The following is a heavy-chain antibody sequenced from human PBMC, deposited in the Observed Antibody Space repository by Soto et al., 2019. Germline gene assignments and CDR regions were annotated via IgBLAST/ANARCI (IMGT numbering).Heavy chain of an antibody. V-gene: IGHV3-30*18. Sequence: GGSLRLSCAASGFTFSSYGMHWVRQAPGKGLEWVAVISYDGSNKYYADSVKGRFTISRDNSKNTLYLQMNSLRAEDTAVYYCAKDKGSSSSGLYYYGMDVWGQGTTVTVSS. D-gene: IGHD6-6*01. CDR2: ISYDGSNK. J-gene: IGHJ6*02. CDR1: GFTFSSYG. CDR3: AKDKGSSSSGLYYYGMDV.